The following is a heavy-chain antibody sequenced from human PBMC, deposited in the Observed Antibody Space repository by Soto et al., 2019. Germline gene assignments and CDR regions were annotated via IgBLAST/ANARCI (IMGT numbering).Heavy chain of an antibody. J-gene: IGHJ6*02. Sequence: SETLSLTCTLSGGSISSSSYYWGWIRQPPGKGLEWIGSIYYSGSTYYNPSLKSRVTISVDTSKNQFSLKLSSVTAADTAVYYCASKPVDYYYYGMDVWGQGTTVTVSS. CDR1: GGSISSSSYY. D-gene: IGHD2-21*01. CDR3: ASKPVDYYYYGMDV. V-gene: IGHV4-39*01. CDR2: IYYSGST.